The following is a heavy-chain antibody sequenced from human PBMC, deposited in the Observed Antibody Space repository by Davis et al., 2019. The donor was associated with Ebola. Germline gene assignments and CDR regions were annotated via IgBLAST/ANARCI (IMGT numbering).Heavy chain of an antibody. D-gene: IGHD1-26*01. CDR3: ARRKYVGATPYFDY. Sequence: SETLSLTCTVSGGSISSSSYFWGWIRQPPGKGLEWIGSIYYSGNTYYNPSLKSRVTISVDTSKNQFSLKLSSVTAADTAVYYCARRKYVGATPYFDYWGQGTLVTVSS. J-gene: IGHJ4*02. CDR2: IYYSGNT. CDR1: GGSISSSSYF. V-gene: IGHV4-39*01.